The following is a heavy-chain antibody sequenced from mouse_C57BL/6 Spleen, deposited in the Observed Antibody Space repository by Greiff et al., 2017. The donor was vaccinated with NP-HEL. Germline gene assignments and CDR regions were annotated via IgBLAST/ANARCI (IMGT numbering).Heavy chain of an antibody. CDR3: TRWRDDYLAWFAY. Sequence: QVQLKESGAELVRPGASVTLSCKASGYTFTDYEMHWVKQTPVHGLEWIGAIDPETGGTAYNQKFKGKAILTADKSSSTAYMELRSLTSEDSAVYYCTRWRDDYLAWFAYWGQGTLVTVSA. D-gene: IGHD2-4*01. CDR2: IDPETGGT. V-gene: IGHV1-15*01. J-gene: IGHJ3*01. CDR1: GYTFTDYE.